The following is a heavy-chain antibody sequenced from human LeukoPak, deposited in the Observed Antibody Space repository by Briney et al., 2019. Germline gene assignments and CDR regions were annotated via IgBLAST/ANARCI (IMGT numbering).Heavy chain of an antibody. CDR1: GFTFINFG. Sequence: HPGGSLRLSCAASGFTFINFGMTWVRQAPGKGLEWVSAISGSGGSTYYADSVKGRFTISRDNSKNTLYLQMNSLRAEDTAVYYCAKDHDYGDYGDDYWGQGTLVTVSS. J-gene: IGHJ4*02. CDR2: ISGSGGST. V-gene: IGHV3-23*01. CDR3: AKDHDYGDYGDDY. D-gene: IGHD4-17*01.